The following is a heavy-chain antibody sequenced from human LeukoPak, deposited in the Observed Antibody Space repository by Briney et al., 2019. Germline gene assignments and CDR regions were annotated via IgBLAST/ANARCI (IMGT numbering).Heavy chain of an antibody. CDR1: GYTFTGYY. CDR3: ARDHRWFGELTDP. D-gene: IGHD3-10*01. V-gene: IGHV1-2*06. CDR2: INPNSGGT. Sequence: VASVKVSCKASGYTFTGYYMHWVRQAPGQGLEWMGRINPNSGGTNYAQKFQGRVTMTRDTSISTAYMELSRLRSDDTAVYYCARDHRWFGELTDPWGQGTLVTVSS. J-gene: IGHJ5*02.